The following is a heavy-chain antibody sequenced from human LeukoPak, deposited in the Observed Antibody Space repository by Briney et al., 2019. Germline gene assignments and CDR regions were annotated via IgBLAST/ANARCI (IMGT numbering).Heavy chain of an antibody. V-gene: IGHV4-30-4*08. CDR1: GGSISSGDYY. Sequence: PSQTLSLTCTFSGGSISSGDYYWSWIRQPPGKGLEWIGYIYYSGSTYSNPSLKSRVTISVHTSKNQFSLKLSSVTAADTAVYYCAIEDFWSGYVVYWGQGTLVTVSS. CDR3: AIEDFWSGYVVY. J-gene: IGHJ4*02. CDR2: IYYSGST. D-gene: IGHD3-3*01.